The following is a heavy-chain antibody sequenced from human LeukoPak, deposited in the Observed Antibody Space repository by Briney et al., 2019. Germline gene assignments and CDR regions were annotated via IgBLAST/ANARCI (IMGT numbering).Heavy chain of an antibody. CDR3: VRDPSGSGFAFDS. CDR2: IWFDGSNK. CDR1: GFIFRDYT. V-gene: IGHV3-33*08. D-gene: IGHD1-1*01. Sequence: GSLPLSCVASGFIFRDYTMNWVRQTPGKGLGGVAFIWFDGSNKHYADSVKGRFTISRDNSEDTLYLQMNSLRAEDTAVYYCVRDPSGSGFAFDSWGQGALVTVSS. J-gene: IGHJ4*02.